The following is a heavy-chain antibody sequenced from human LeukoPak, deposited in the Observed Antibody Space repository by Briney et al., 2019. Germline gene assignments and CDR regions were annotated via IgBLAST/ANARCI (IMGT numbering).Heavy chain of an antibody. D-gene: IGHD5-18*01. V-gene: IGHV3-7*01. Sequence: GGSLRLSCVASGFPFSPIWMSWVRQAPGKGLEWVAMIKQTASETHYVDSVRGRFSISRDSAKSSLYLRMNSLKADDTAVYYCASLDTALIQTGGYWGQGTLVTVSS. CDR2: IKQTASET. CDR3: ASLDTALIQTGGY. CDR1: GFPFSPIW. J-gene: IGHJ4*02.